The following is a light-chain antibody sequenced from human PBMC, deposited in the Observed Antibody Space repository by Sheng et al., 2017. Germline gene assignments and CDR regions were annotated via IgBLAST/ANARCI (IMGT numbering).Light chain of an antibody. V-gene: IGKV1-9*01. CDR1: QGISSY. Sequence: DIQLTQSPSFLSASVGDRVTITCRASQGISSYLAWYQQKPGKAPKLLIYAASTLQSGVPSRFSGSGSGTEFTLTISSLQPEDFATYYCQQLNSYPPAFGPGTESGYQT. CDR3: QQLNSYPPA. J-gene: IGKJ3*01. CDR2: AAS.